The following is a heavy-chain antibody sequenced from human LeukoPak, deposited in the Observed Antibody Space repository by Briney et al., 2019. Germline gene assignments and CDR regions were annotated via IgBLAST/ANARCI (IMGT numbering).Heavy chain of an antibody. CDR3: AKPHYYGSGSRNFDY. J-gene: IGHJ4*02. V-gene: IGHV3-23*01. D-gene: IGHD3-10*01. Sequence: GGSLRLSCAASGFTFSSYAMSWVRQAPGKGLEWVSAISGSGGSTYYADSVKGRFTISRDNSKNTLYLQMNSLRAEDTAVYYCAKPHYYGSGSRNFDYWGQGTLVTVSS. CDR2: ISGSGGST. CDR1: GFTFSSYA.